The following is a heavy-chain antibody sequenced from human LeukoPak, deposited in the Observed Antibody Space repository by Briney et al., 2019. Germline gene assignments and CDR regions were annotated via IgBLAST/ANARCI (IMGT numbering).Heavy chain of an antibody. V-gene: IGHV1-18*01. CDR2: ISANNGNT. CDR3: ARAPYYYGSGSYFYY. CDR1: GYTFTSYG. J-gene: IGHJ4*02. Sequence: ASVQDSCKASGYTFTSYGISWVRPAPGQGLDWMGWISANNGNTNYAQKLQGRVTMTTDTSTSTAYMELRSLRSDDTAVYYCARAPYYYGSGSYFYYWGQGTLVTVSS. D-gene: IGHD3-10*01.